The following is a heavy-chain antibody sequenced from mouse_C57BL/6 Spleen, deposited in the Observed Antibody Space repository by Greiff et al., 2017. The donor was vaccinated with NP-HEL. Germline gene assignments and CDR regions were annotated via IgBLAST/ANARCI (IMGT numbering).Heavy chain of an antibody. Sequence: QVQLQQPGAELVKPGASVKLSCKASGYTFTSYWMHWVKQRPGQGLEWIGMIHPNSGSTNYNEKFKSKATLTVDKSSSTAYMQLSSLTSEDSAVYYCAFYDGGYYFDYWGQSTTLTVSS. CDR1: GYTFTSYW. D-gene: IGHD2-12*01. V-gene: IGHV1-64*01. J-gene: IGHJ2*01. CDR3: AFYDGGYYFDY. CDR2: IHPNSGST.